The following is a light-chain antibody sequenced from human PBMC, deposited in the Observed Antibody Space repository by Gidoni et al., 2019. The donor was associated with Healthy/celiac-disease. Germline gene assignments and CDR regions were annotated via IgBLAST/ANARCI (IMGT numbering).Light chain of an antibody. V-gene: IGLV3-1*01. J-gene: IGLJ1*01. CDR3: QAWDSSSFYV. CDR2: QDN. Sequence: YELTQPPSVSVSPGQTARITCSGDKLGEKYACWYQQKAGQSPVLVLYQDNKRPSGIPERFSGSNSGNTATLTISGTQAMDEADYYCQAWDSSSFYVFGTGTKVTVL. CDR1: KLGEKY.